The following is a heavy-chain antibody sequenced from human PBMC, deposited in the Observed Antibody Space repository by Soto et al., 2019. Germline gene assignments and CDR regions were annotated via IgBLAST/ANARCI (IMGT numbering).Heavy chain of an antibody. J-gene: IGHJ6*02. CDR2: MSYDGRSQ. D-gene: IGHD3-10*01. V-gene: IGHV3-30*03. CDR1: GFSLSYFG. CDR3: ARDRGVTGGYYYGMDV. Sequence: GGSLRLSCAVSGFSLSYFGMHWVRQAPGKGLEWVAFMSYDGRSQYFRDSVKGRFTISRDTPKNTLYLQMDSLRVEDTAVYFCARDRGVTGGYYYGMDVWGQGTTVTVSS.